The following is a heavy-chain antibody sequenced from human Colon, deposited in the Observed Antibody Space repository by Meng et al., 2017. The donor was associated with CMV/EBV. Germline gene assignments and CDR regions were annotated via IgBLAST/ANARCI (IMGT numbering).Heavy chain of an antibody. J-gene: IGHJ4*02. CDR3: ARDRRYCSSTSCSTYYFDY. V-gene: IGHV3-48*03. CDR1: GFNFKNYE. Sequence: GESLKISCAASGFNFKNYEMNWVRQAPGKGLEWVSYISGTTNTVYYSDSVKGRFTISRDNAKNSLFLQMNDLRAEDTAVYYCARDRRYCSSTSCSTYYFDYWGQGTLVTVSS. CDR2: ISGTTNTV. D-gene: IGHD2-2*01.